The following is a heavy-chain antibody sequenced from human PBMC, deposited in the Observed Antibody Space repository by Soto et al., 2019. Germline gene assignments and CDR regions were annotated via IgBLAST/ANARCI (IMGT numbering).Heavy chain of an antibody. Sequence: PSETLSLTCAVYGGSFSGYYWSWIRQPPGKGLEWIGEINHSGSTNYNPSLKSRVTISVDTSKNQFSLKLSSVTAADTAVYYCARGGGRYSYGKYYYGMDVWGQGTTVTVSS. D-gene: IGHD5-18*01. J-gene: IGHJ6*02. CDR2: INHSGST. V-gene: IGHV4-34*01. CDR3: ARGGGRYSYGKYYYGMDV. CDR1: GGSFSGYY.